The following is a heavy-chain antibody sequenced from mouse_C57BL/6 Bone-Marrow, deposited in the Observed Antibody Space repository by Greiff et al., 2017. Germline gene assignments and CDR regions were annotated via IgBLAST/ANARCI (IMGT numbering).Heavy chain of an antibody. D-gene: IGHD1-1*01. J-gene: IGHJ2*01. CDR3: APNYYGSSLY. Sequence: VQLQQSGPELVKPGASVKISCKASGYAFSSSWMNWVKQRPGKGLEWIGRIYPGDGDTNYNGKFKGKATLTADKSSSTAYMQLSSLTSEDSAVYFCAPNYYGSSLYWGQGTTLTVSS. CDR1: GYAFSSSW. V-gene: IGHV1-82*01. CDR2: IYPGDGDT.